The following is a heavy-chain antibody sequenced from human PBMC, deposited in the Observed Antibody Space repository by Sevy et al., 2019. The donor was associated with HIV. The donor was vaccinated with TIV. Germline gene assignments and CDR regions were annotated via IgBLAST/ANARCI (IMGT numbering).Heavy chain of an antibody. CDR2: IYPGDSET. CDR3: ATSRGYGVLRVDS. J-gene: IGHJ4*02. Sequence: GESLKISCKASGYSFSTYWIGWVRQMPGKGLEWMGIIYPGDSETRYNPSFQGQVTISADKSISTAYLQWSSLKASDTAMYYCATSRGYGVLRVDSWGQGTLVTVSS. D-gene: IGHD5-12*01. V-gene: IGHV5-51*01. CDR1: GYSFSTYW.